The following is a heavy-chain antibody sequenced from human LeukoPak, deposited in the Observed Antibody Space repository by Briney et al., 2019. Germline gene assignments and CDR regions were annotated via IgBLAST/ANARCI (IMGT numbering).Heavy chain of an antibody. CDR1: GGSFSGYY. CDR3: ARVASSGLPYYFDY. CDR2: INHSGST. Sequence: SETLSLTCAVYGGSFSGYYWSWIRQPPGKGLEWIGEINHSGSTNYNPSLKSRVTISVDKSKNQFSLKLSSVTAADTAVYYCARVASSGLPYYFDYWGQGTLVTVSS. J-gene: IGHJ4*02. V-gene: IGHV4-34*01. D-gene: IGHD6-19*01.